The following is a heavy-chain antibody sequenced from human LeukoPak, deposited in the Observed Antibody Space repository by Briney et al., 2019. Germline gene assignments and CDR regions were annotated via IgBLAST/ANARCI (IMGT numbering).Heavy chain of an antibody. D-gene: IGHD3-3*01. V-gene: IGHV3-11*04. CDR2: ISSIGSTI. CDR3: ATPYYDFWSGYYKRGVRGADAFDI. Sequence: GGSLRLSCAASGFTFSDYYMSWIRQAPRKGLEWVSYISSIGSTIYYADSVKGRFTISRDNAKNSLYLQINTLRAEDTAVYYCATPYYDFWSGYYKRGVRGADAFDIWGQGTMVTVSS. CDR1: GFTFSDYY. J-gene: IGHJ3*02.